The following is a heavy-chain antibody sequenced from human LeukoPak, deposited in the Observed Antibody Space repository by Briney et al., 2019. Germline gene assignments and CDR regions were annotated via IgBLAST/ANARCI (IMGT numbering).Heavy chain of an antibody. CDR3: ARGNYYDGYFDY. CDR2: LSSSSSYI. CDR1: GFTFSSYA. V-gene: IGHV3-21*01. D-gene: IGHD3-22*01. Sequence: GGSLRLSCAASGFTFSSYAMSWVRQAPGKGLEWVSSLSSSSSYIYYAGSVKGRFTISRDNPKNSLYLQINSLRAEDTAVYYCARGNYYDGYFDYWGQGTLVTVSS. J-gene: IGHJ4*02.